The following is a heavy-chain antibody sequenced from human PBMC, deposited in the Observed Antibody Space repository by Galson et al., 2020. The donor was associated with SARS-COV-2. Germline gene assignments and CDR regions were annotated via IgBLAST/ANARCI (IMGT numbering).Heavy chain of an antibody. CDR2: IYNTGST. CDR3: ARDATSSGWFNWFDP. V-gene: IGHV4-39*07. CDR1: GGSISSTSYL. Sequence: SQTLSLTCSVSGGSISSTSYLWGWIRQPPGKGLEWIGSIYNTGSTHYNPSLESRATISVGTSKNHFSLKLSSVTAADTAVYYCARDATSSGWFNWFDPWGRGTLVTVSS. D-gene: IGHD6-19*01. J-gene: IGHJ5*02.